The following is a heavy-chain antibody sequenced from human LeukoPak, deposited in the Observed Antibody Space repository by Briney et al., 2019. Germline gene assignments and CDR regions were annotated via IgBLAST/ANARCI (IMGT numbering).Heavy chain of an antibody. D-gene: IGHD2-15*01. CDR3: ARDVVDGGFDY. V-gene: IGHV4-59*01. CDR1: GGSISSYY. Sequence: SETLSLTCTVSGGSISSYYWSWIRQPPGKGLEWIGYIYYSGSTNYNPSLKSRVTISVDTSKNQFSLKLSSVTAADTAVYYCARDVVDGGFDYWGQGTLVTVSS. J-gene: IGHJ4*02. CDR2: IYYSGST.